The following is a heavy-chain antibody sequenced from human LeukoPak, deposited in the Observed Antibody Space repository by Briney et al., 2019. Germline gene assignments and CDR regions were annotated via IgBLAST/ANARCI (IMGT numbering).Heavy chain of an antibody. CDR1: GFTFTSSA. V-gene: IGHV1-58*02. J-gene: IGHJ3*02. Sequence: GASVKVSCKASGFTFTSSAMQWVRQARGQRLEWIGWIVVGSGNTDYAQKFQERVTITRDMSTSTAYMELSSLRSEDAAVYYCAAELRDAFDIWGQGTMVTVSS. CDR2: IVVGSGNT. CDR3: AAELRDAFDI.